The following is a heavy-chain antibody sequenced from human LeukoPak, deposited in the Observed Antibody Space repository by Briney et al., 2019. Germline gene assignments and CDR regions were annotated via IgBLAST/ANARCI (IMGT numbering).Heavy chain of an antibody. CDR3: ARVSSPLQYNWFDP. CDR1: GYTFTGYY. V-gene: IGHV1-2*06. D-gene: IGHD1-14*01. J-gene: IGHJ5*02. CDR2: INPNSGGT. Sequence: ASVTVSCKASGYTFTGYYIHWVRQAPGQGLEWIGRINPNSGGTNYAQNFQGRVTMTRDTSISTAYMDLSRLRSDDTAVYYCARVSSPLQYNWFDPWGQGTLVTVSS.